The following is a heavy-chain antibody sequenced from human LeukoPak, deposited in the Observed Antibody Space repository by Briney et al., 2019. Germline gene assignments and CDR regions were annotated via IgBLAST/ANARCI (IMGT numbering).Heavy chain of an antibody. CDR1: GFTVSNNY. CDR2: IYSGGST. Sequence: GGSLRLSCVVSGFTVSNNYMSGVRQAPRKGLEWVSLIYSGGSTYYADSVKGRFTISRDNSKNTVYLQMNSLRAEDTAMYYCARRDDHNGRDYWGQGTLVTVSS. V-gene: IGHV3-53*01. D-gene: IGHD5-24*01. J-gene: IGHJ4*02. CDR3: ARRDDHNGRDY.